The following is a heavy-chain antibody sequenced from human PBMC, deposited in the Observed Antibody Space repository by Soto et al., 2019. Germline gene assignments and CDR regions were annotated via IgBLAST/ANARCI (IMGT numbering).Heavy chain of an antibody. J-gene: IGHJ4*02. CDR2: ISGSGGST. CDR1: GFTFSSYA. D-gene: IGHD2-8*01. V-gene: IGHV3-23*01. Sequence: GGSLRLSCAASGFTFSSYAMSWVRQAPGKGLEWVSAISGSGGSTYYADSVKGRFTISRDNSKNTLYLQMNSLRAEDTAVYYCAKDGLLMVYANVYFDYWGQGTLVTVSS. CDR3: AKDGLLMVYANVYFDY.